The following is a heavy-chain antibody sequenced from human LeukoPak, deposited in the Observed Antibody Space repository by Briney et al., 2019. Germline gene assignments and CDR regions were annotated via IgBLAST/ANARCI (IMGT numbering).Heavy chain of an antibody. CDR1: GGSISSYY. V-gene: IGHV4-59*01. J-gene: IGHJ4*02. Sequence: TLSLTCTVSGGSISSYYWSWIRQPPGKGLEGIGYIYYSGSTNYNPSLKSRVTISVDTSKNQFSLKLSSVTAADTAVYYCAREIGARGVDYWGQGTLVTVSS. CDR2: IYYSGST. D-gene: IGHD1-26*01. CDR3: AREIGARGVDY.